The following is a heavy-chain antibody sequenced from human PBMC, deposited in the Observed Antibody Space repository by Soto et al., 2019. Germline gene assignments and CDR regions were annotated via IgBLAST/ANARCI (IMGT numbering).Heavy chain of an antibody. D-gene: IGHD2-21*02. J-gene: IGHJ6*02. CDR1: GGSVSSQTPF. CDR3: ARDLQGDIENYGMDV. CDR2: VYYSGIT. Sequence: PSETLSLTCSVSGGSVSSQTPFWSWIRQAPGKGLEWIGYVYYSGITNANPSLKSRVTISVDTSKNQFSLKLSSVTAADTAVYYCARDLQGDIENYGMDVWGQGTTVTVSS. V-gene: IGHV4-61*01.